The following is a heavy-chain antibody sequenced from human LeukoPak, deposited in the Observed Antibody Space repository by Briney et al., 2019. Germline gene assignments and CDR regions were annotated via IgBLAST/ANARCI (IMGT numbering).Heavy chain of an antibody. Sequence: GGSLRLSCAASGFTFRSYAMHWVRQAPGEGLEYVSAISSNGGSTYYAKSVKGRFTISRDNSKNTLYLQMGSLRAEDMAVYYCARAYYYDSSGYSYDYWGQGTLVTVSS. CDR2: ISSNGGST. CDR3: ARAYYYDSSGYSYDY. V-gene: IGHV3-64*01. D-gene: IGHD3-22*01. J-gene: IGHJ4*02. CDR1: GFTFRSYA.